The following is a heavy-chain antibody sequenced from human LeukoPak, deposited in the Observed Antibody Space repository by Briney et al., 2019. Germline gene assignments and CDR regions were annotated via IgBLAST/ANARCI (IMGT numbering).Heavy chain of an antibody. V-gene: IGHV4-59*05. CDR1: GGSISNYY. CDR2: MHYSGTT. CDR3: ARNDRGRPADY. J-gene: IGHJ4*02. Sequence: PSETLSPTCNVSGGSISNYYWSWIRQPAGKGLEWIGSMHYSGTTYRNPSLRSRVTISVDTSKNQFSLRLISVTAADTAVYYCARNDRGRPADYWGQGTLVTVSS. D-gene: IGHD1-26*01.